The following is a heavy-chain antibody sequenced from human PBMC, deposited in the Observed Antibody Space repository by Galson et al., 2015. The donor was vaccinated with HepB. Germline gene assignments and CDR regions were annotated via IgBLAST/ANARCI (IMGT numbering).Heavy chain of an antibody. CDR1: GRPISSYY. Sequence: QVQLQESGPGLGKPSETLSLTCTVSGRPISSYYWSWIRQPPGKGLEWIGYIYYSGSTKYNPPLKSQVTISVDTAKNQFSRKLGSVTAAGTDVYYCARSQASWSGYLPPYYYYMDVWCKGTTVTVSS. CDR2: IYYSGST. D-gene: IGHD3-3*01. CDR3: ARSQASWSGYLPPYYYYMDV. V-gene: IGHV4-59*01. J-gene: IGHJ6*03.